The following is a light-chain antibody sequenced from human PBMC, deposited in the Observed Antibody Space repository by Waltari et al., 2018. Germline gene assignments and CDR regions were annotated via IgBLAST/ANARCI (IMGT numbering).Light chain of an antibody. V-gene: IGLV1-44*01. CDR2: YNK. CDR3: AAWDDSVTGVV. J-gene: IGLJ3*02. Sequence: QSVLTQPPSASGTLGQRVTISCSGTISNIGNNAVNWYQQLPQSAPKLLVYYNKQRASGVPDRFSASKSGTSASLVISGLQSEDEADYYCAAWDDSVTGVVFGGGTKLTVL. CDR1: ISNIGNNA.